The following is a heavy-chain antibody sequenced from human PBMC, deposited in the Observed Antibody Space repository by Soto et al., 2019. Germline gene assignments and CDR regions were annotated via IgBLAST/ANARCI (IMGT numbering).Heavy chain of an antibody. V-gene: IGHV3-48*02. J-gene: IGHJ6*02. Sequence: GGSLRLSCAASGFTFSSYSMNWVRQAPGKGLEWVSYISSSSSTMYYADSVKGRFTISRDNAKNSLYLQMNSLRDEDTAVYYCAKAGYCSSTTCYLGGMDVWGQGTTVTVSS. D-gene: IGHD2-2*01. CDR2: ISSSSSTM. CDR1: GFTFSSYS. CDR3: AKAGYCSSTTCYLGGMDV.